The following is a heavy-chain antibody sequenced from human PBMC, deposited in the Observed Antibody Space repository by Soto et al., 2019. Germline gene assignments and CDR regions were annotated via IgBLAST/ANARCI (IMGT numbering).Heavy chain of an antibody. CDR1: GFTFSSYG. CDR2: IWYDGSNK. Sequence: QVQLVESGGGVVQPGRSLRLSCAASGFTFSSYGMHWVHQAPGKGLEWVAVIWYDGSNKYYADSVKGRFTISRDNSKNPLYLQMNSRRAEDTAVYYCARDTTRGSGSYYNGWFDRWGQGTLVTVSS. J-gene: IGHJ5*02. CDR3: ARDTTRGSGSYYNGWFDR. V-gene: IGHV3-33*01. D-gene: IGHD3-10*01.